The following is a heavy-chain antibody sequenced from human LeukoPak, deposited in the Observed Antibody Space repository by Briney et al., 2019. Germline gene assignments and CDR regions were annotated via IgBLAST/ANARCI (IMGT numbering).Heavy chain of an antibody. Sequence: PGGSLRLSCAASGFTFSSYEMNWVRQAPGKGLEWVSYISSSGSTIYYADSVKGRFTISRDNAKNSRYLQMNSLRAEDTAVYYCARSLWFGELFFDYWGQGTLVTVSS. V-gene: IGHV3-48*03. D-gene: IGHD3-10*01. CDR2: ISSSGSTI. CDR3: ARSLWFGELFFDY. CDR1: GFTFSSYE. J-gene: IGHJ4*02.